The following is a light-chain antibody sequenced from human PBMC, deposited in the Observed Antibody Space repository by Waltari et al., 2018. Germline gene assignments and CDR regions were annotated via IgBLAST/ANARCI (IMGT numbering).Light chain of an antibody. CDR3: ATWDDSLNGPV. Sequence: QSVLTQPPSASGTPGQRVTISCSGNSSNIGNNIVNWYQPLPGTAPKLLISTTNPRPSGVPYRFPGSKSGTSASLAISGLQSEDEADYYCATWDDSLNGPVFGGGTKLTVL. CDR2: TTN. CDR1: SSNIGNNI. V-gene: IGLV1-44*01. J-gene: IGLJ2*01.